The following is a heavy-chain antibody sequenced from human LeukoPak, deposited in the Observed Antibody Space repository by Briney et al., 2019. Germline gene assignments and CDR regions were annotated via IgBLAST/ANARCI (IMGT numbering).Heavy chain of an antibody. J-gene: IGHJ4*02. D-gene: IGHD5-18*01. CDR1: GGSISSSSYY. CDR3: ARGPAMVFFDY. V-gene: IGHV4-39*01. Sequence: PSETLSLTCTVSGGSISSSSYYWGWIRQPPGKGLEWIGSIYYSGSTYYNPSLKSRVTISVDTSKNQFSLKLSSVTAADTAVYYCARGPAMVFFDYWGQGTLVTVSS. CDR2: IYYSGST.